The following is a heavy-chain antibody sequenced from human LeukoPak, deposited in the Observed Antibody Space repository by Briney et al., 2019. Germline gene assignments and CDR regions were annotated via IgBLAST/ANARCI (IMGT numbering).Heavy chain of an antibody. D-gene: IGHD3-16*01. Sequence: PSETLSLTCTVSGGSISSYYWSWIRQPPGKGLEWIGYIYYSGSTNYNPSLKSRVTISVDTSKNQFSLKLSSVTAADTAVYYCARDESPGGFDYGGQGTLVPVPS. V-gene: IGHV4-59*01. CDR2: IYYSGST. CDR3: ARDESPGGFDY. CDR1: GGSISSYY. J-gene: IGHJ4*02.